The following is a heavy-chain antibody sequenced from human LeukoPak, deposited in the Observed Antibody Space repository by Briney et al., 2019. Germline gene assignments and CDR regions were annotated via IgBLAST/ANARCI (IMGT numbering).Heavy chain of an antibody. D-gene: IGHD3-16*02. CDR2: ISPDDSDI. CDR3: ARRYYDYVWGSYRSTHYYFDY. Sequence: GESLKISCKGSGFSFSDYWIGWVRQLPGKGLEWMGSISPDDSDIKYSPSFRGLVTISIDKSISTAYIQWSGLKASDTAMYYCARRYYDYVWGSYRSTHYYFDYWGQGTLVTVSS. J-gene: IGHJ4*02. CDR1: GFSFSDYW. V-gene: IGHV5-51*01.